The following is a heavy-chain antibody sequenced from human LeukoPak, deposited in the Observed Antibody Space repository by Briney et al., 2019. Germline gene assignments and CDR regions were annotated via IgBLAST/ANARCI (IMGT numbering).Heavy chain of an antibody. CDR2: ISTSGSTI. J-gene: IGHJ6*02. V-gene: IGHV3-48*03. Sequence: GGSLRLSCAASGFTFSSYEMNWVRQAPGKGLERISHISTSGSTIYYADSVKGRFTISRDNAKNSLYLQMNSLRADDTAVYYCARDYSHYVSAMDVWGQGTTVTVSS. CDR1: GFTFSSYE. CDR3: ARDYSHYVSAMDV. D-gene: IGHD4-11*01.